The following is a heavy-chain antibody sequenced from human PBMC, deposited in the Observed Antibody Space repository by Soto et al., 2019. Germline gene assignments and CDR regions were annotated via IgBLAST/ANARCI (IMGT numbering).Heavy chain of an antibody. V-gene: IGHV3-48*01. CDR2: ISSSSSTI. Sequence: GGSLRLSCAASGVTFSSYSMNGVRQAPGKGLEWVSYISSSSSTIYYADSVKGRFTISRDNAKNSLYLQMNSLRAEDTAVYYCARDSGYSYGPLDYWGQGTLVTVSS. CDR1: GVTFSSYS. J-gene: IGHJ4*02. D-gene: IGHD5-18*01. CDR3: ARDSGYSYGPLDY.